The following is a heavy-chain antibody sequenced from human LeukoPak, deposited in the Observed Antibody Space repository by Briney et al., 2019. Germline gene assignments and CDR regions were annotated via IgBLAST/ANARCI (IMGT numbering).Heavy chain of an antibody. V-gene: IGHV3-7*03. CDR3: AREIWDMVRGVPADY. CDR2: IKQDGSEK. D-gene: IGHD3-10*01. Sequence: GGSLRLSCAASGFTFSNYWMNWVRQAPGKGLEWVANIKQDGSEKSYVGSVKGRFTISRDNAKNLLYLQMNSLRAEDTAVYYCAREIWDMVRGVPADYWGQGTQVTVSS. CDR1: GFTFSNYW. J-gene: IGHJ4*02.